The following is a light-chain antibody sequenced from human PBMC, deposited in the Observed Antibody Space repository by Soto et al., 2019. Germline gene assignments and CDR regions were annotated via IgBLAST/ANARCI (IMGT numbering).Light chain of an antibody. CDR3: QQYDSSPLT. V-gene: IGKV3-15*01. Sequence: EIVMAQSPATLSVSPGERATLSCRASQSVSSNLAWYEQKPGQAPRLLIYGASTRATGIPDRFSGSGSGTVFTLTISRLEPEDFAIYYCQQYDSSPLTFGQGTKVDIK. J-gene: IGKJ1*01. CDR1: QSVSSN. CDR2: GAS.